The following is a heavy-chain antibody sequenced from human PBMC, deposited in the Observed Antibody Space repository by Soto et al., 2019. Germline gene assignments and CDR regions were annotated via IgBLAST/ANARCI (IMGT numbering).Heavy chain of an antibody. V-gene: IGHV6-1*01. CDR3: AKGDNLGPKTGYAFDP. Sequence: SQTLSLTCAISGDSVSSNTASWNWIRQSPSRGLEWLGRIYFRSKWYNDYAVSVKSRIIINPDTSNNQFSLQLNSVTPEDTAVYFCAKGDNLGPKTGYAFDPWGQGSMVPSPQ. CDR1: GDSVSSNTAS. J-gene: IGHJ5*02. D-gene: IGHD5-12*01. CDR2: IYFRSKWYN.